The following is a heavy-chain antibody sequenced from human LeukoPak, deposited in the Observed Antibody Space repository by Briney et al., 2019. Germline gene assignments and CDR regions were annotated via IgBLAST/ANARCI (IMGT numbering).Heavy chain of an antibody. CDR1: GFTFSNAW. J-gene: IGHJ4*02. CDR2: IESKTDGGTT. D-gene: IGHD7-27*01. V-gene: IGHV3-15*04. CDR3: TTDTSGDDY. Sequence: GGSLRLSCAASGFTFSNAWMSWVRQAPGKGLKWVGRIESKTDGGTTDYAGPVKGRFTISRDDSKNTLYLQMNSLKTEDTAVYYCTTDTSGDDYWGQGTLVTVSS.